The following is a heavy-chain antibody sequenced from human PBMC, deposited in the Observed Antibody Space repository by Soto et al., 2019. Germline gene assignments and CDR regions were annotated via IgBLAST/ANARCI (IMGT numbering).Heavy chain of an antibody. J-gene: IGHJ6*02. D-gene: IGHD2-15*01. CDR3: AREGIVVVVAAYNYGMDV. CDR1: GGTFSSYA. CDR2: IIPIFGTA. Sequence: QVQLVQSGAEVKKPGSSVKVSCKASGGTFSSYAISWVRQAPGQGLEWMGGIIPIFGTANYAQKFQGRVTITADESTSTAYMELSSLRSDDTAVYYCAREGIVVVVAAYNYGMDVWGQGTTVTVSS. V-gene: IGHV1-69*12.